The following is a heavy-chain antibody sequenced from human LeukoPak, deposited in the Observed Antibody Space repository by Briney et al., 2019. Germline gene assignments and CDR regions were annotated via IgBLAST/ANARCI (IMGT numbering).Heavy chain of an antibody. J-gene: IGHJ6*03. D-gene: IGHD4-17*01. CDR1: GYTFTSYD. CDR3: AREGGARDYYYYYYMDV. CDR2: MNPNSGNT. V-gene: IGHV1-8*01. Sequence: ASVKVSCKASGYTFTSYDINWVRQATGQGLEWMGWMNPNSGNTGYAQKFQGRVTMTRNTSISTAYMGLSSLRSEDTAVYYCAREGGARDYYYYYYMDVWGKGTTVTVSS.